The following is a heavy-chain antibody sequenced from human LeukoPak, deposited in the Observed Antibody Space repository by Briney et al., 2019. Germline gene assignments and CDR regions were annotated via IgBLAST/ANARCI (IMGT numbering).Heavy chain of an antibody. CDR3: ARSDSSGAARGIQY. J-gene: IGHJ1*01. CDR1: GYNFTSYW. D-gene: IGHD3-22*01. CDR2: IYPGDSDT. V-gene: IGHV5-51*01. Sequence: GASLKISCKGSGYNFTSYWIGWVRQMPGKGLECMGTIYPGDSDTRYSPSFQGQVTISADKSVSTAYLQWSSLKASDTAMYYCARSDSSGAARGIQYWGQGTPVTVSS.